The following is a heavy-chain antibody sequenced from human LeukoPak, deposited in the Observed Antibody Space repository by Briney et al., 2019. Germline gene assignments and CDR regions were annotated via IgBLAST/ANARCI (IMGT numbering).Heavy chain of an antibody. V-gene: IGHV3-33*06. CDR2: IWYDGSNR. J-gene: IGHJ4*02. CDR1: GLTFSSYA. Sequence: PGRSLRLSCAASGLTFSSYAMHWVRQAPGQGLEWVAVIWYDGSNRDYADSVKGRFTISRDNSKNTVYLQMNSLRAEDTAVYYCAKDSLDWGQGTLVTVSS. CDR3: AKDSLD.